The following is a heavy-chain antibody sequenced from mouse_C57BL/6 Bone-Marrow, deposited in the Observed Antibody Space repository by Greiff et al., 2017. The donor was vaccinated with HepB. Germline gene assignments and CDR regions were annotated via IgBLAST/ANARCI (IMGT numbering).Heavy chain of an antibody. CDR3: ARWTGTGYFDY. CDR1: GFTFTDYY. Sequence: EVKVVESGGGLVQPGGSLSLSCAASGFTFTDYYMSWVRQPPGKALEWLGFIRNKANGYTTEYSASVKGRFTISRDNSQSILYLQMNALRAEDSATYYCARWTGTGYFDYWGQGTTLTVSS. CDR2: IRNKANGYTT. J-gene: IGHJ2*01. D-gene: IGHD4-1*01. V-gene: IGHV7-3*01.